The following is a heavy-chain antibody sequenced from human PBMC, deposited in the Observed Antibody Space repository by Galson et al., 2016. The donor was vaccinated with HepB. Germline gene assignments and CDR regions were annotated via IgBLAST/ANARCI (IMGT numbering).Heavy chain of an antibody. Sequence: SLRLSCAVSGFSLSHFWMHWVRQVPGKGLVWVARIDNDGSNTVYADSVKGRFTISKDNAENTLHMQMNSLTDAETAVYYCARGLRGPDYWGQGTLVTVSS. CDR2: IDNDGSNT. CDR1: GFSLSHFW. V-gene: IGHV3-74*01. J-gene: IGHJ4*02. D-gene: IGHD5-12*01. CDR3: ARGLRGPDY.